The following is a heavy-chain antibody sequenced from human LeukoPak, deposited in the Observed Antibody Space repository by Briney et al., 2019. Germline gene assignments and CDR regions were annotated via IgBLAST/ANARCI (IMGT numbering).Heavy chain of an antibody. CDR3: ARDQRWLQSAGFDY. CDR1: GYTFTRYA. V-gene: IGHV1-18*01. CDR2: ISAYNGNT. J-gene: IGHJ4*02. Sequence: ASVKVSCKASGYTFTRYAITWVRQAPGQGLEWMGWISAYNGNTSYAQKLQGRVTMTTDTSTSTGYMELRSLRSDDTAVYYCARDQRWLQSAGFDYWGQGTLVTVSS. D-gene: IGHD5-24*01.